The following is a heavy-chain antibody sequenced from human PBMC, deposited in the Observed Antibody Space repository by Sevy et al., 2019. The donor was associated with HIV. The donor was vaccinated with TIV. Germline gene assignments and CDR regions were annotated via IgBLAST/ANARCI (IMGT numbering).Heavy chain of an antibody. CDR3: ARSGVLFGSGSYYNKSCYYYYGMDV. CDR1: GGSISSGGYY. CDR2: IYYSGST. Sequence: SETLSLTCTVSGGSISSGGYYWSWIRQHPGKGLEWIGYIYYSGSTYYNPSLKSRVTISVDTSKNQFSLKLSSVTAADTAVYYCARSGVLFGSGSYYNKSCYYYYGMDVWGQGTTVTVSS. J-gene: IGHJ6*02. V-gene: IGHV4-31*03. D-gene: IGHD3-10*01.